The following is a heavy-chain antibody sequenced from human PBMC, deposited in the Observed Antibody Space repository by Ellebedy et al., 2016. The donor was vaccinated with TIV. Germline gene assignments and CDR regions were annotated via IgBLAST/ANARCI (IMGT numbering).Heavy chain of an antibody. V-gene: IGHV4-34*01. J-gene: IGHJ4*02. CDR2: INHSGST. CDR3: AREAVVGQLFLKKGFDY. D-gene: IGHD2-15*01. Sequence: MPSETLSLTCAVYGESLSGHYWSWIRQPPGKGLEWIGEINHSGSTGYKLSLESRVTISLDTSKNQFSLKLKYVTAADTAVYYCAREAVVGQLFLKKGFDYWGQGTLVTVSS. CDR1: GESLSGHY.